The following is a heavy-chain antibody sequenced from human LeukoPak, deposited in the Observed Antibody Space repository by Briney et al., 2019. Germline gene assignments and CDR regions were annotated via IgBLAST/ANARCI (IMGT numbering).Heavy chain of an antibody. Sequence: ASVKVSCKASGYTFTSYDINWVRQATGQGLEWMGWMNPNSGNTGYAQKFQGRVTMTRNTSISTAYMELSSLRSEDTAVYYCARGPQVLLWFGATLTYRRDYYFDYWGQETLVTVSS. CDR3: ARGPQVLLWFGATLTYRRDYYFDY. J-gene: IGHJ4*02. V-gene: IGHV1-8*01. CDR1: GYTFTSYD. D-gene: IGHD3-10*01. CDR2: MNPNSGNT.